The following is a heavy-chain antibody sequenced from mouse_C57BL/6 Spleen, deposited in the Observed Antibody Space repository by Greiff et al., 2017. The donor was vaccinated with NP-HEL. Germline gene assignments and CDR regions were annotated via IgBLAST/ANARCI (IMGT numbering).Heavy chain of an antibody. CDR3: TTGTGTWRDY. V-gene: IGHV14-1*01. D-gene: IGHD4-1*01. J-gene: IGHJ2*01. CDR2: IDTEDGDT. CDR1: GFNIKDYY. Sequence: EVKLQQSGAELVRPGASVKLSCTASGFNIKDYYMHWVKQRPEQGLEWIGSIDTEDGDTEYATKCQGKATMTADTSSNTAYLQLSSLKSEDTDVYYWTTGTGTWRDYWGQGTTLTVSS.